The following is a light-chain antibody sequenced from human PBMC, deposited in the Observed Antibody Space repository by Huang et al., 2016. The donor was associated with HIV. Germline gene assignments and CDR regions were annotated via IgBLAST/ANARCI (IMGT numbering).Light chain of an antibody. CDR3: QKYDSAPRT. CDR2: GVS. V-gene: IGKV1-27*01. CDR1: QDINNF. J-gene: IGKJ1*01. Sequence: DIQMTQSPSSLSASVGDRVTITCRASQDINNFLAWYQLKPGGIPTLLIHGVSTLQSGVPSRFSGSGSGTHFTLTISSLQPEDAALYFCQKYDSAPRTFGQGTKVEVK.